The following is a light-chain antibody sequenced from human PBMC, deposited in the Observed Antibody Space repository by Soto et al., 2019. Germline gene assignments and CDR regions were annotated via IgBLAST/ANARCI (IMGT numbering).Light chain of an antibody. CDR1: NSNIGSNT. J-gene: IGLJ1*01. V-gene: IGLV1-44*01. CDR3: AAWDDILNGYV. Sequence: QSVLTQPPSASGTPGQRVTISCSGGNSNIGSNTVNWYQQLPGTAPKLLINSNDQRPSGVPDRFSGSKSGTSASLAISGLQSEDEADYYCAAWDDILNGYVFATGTKLTVL. CDR2: SND.